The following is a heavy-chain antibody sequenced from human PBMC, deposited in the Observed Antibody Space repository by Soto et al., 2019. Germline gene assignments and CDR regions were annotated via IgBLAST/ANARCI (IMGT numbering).Heavy chain of an antibody. CDR3: ARGSYYSGWV. CDR1: GDSVSSTSTA. CDR2: TYYRSNWYT. D-gene: IGHD6-19*01. Sequence: SQTLSLTCAISGDSVSSTSTAWSWIRQSPSRGLEWLGRTYYRSNWYTDYAVSVKSRITISPDTSKNQFSLQLNSVTPEDSAVYYCARGSYYSGWVWGQGTLVTVSS. J-gene: IGHJ4*02. V-gene: IGHV6-1*01.